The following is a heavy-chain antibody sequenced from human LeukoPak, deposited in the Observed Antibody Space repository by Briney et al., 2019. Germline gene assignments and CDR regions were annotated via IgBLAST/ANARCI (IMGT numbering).Heavy chain of an antibody. Sequence: GGSLRLSCVASGFTFSNYGMNWVRQAPGKGLEWVSSITSRSSYIYYADSMKGRFTISRDNAKNSLYLQMNSLRAEDTAFYYCAKDNRRHYTSGPNPDSLHWGQGALVTVSS. V-gene: IGHV3-21*04. CDR2: ITSRSSYI. J-gene: IGHJ4*02. CDR1: GFTFSNYG. CDR3: AKDNRRHYTSGPNPDSLH. D-gene: IGHD6-19*01.